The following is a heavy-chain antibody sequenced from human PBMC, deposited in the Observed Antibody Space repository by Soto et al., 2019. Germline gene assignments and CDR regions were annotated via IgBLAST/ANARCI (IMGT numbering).Heavy chain of an antibody. J-gene: IGHJ4*02. CDR3: VRHGILATIIDY. V-gene: IGHV5-51*01. CDR2: IYAGDSDT. CDR1: GYTFSKFW. D-gene: IGHD5-12*01. Sequence: PGESLKISCKGFGYTFSKFWIGWVRQVPGKGLEWMGIIYAGDSDTRYSPSFEGQVTMSVDKSNSTAYLQWRSLKASDTAIYYCVRHGILATIIDYWGQGTPVTVSS.